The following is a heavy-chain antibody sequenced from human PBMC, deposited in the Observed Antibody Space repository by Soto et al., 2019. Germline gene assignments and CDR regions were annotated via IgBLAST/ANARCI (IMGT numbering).Heavy chain of an antibody. CDR2: IWYDGSNK. Sequence: GGSLRLSCAASGFTFSSYGMHWVRQAPGKGLEWVAVIWYDGSNKYYADSVKGRFTISRDNSKNTLYLQMNSLRAEDTAVYYCARVTFGYRSTADAFDIWGQGTMVTVSS. CDR1: GFTFSSYG. CDR3: ARVTFGYRSTADAFDI. D-gene: IGHD5-12*01. V-gene: IGHV3-33*01. J-gene: IGHJ3*02.